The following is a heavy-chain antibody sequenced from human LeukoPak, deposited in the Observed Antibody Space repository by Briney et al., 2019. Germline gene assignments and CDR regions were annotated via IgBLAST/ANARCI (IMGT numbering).Heavy chain of an antibody. D-gene: IGHD1-1*01. CDR3: ARLTGTTGFDY. CDR1: GFPFSGYW. J-gene: IGHJ4*02. CDR2: IKQDGSDK. V-gene: IGHV3-7*01. Sequence: GGSLRLSCAASGFPFSGYWMSWVRQAPGKGLEWVANIKQDGSDKYYVDSVKGRFTISRDNAKNSLYLQLNSLRADDTAVYYCARLTGTTGFDYWGQGTLVTVSS.